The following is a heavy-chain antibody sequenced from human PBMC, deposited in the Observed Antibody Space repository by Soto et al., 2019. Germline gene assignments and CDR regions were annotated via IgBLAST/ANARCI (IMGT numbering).Heavy chain of an antibody. D-gene: IGHD3-10*01. V-gene: IGHV6-1*01. J-gene: IGHJ6*02. CDR3: ARLCRGYYGMDV. CDR2: TYYRSRWYN. Sequence: PSQTLSLTCAISGDSVSSNTAAWNWIRQSPSGGLEWLGRTYYRSRWYNDYAVSVRSRITINPDTTENQFSLHVYSVTPEDTAVYYCARLCRGYYGMDVWGQGTTVTVSS. CDR1: GDSVSSNTAA.